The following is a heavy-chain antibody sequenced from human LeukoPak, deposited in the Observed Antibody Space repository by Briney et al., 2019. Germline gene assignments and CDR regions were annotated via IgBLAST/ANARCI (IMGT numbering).Heavy chain of an antibody. V-gene: IGHV3-23*01. CDR2: ISGSGGST. J-gene: IGHJ4*02. CDR3: AKVVVRGVPAYYFDY. D-gene: IGHD3-10*01. CDR1: GFTFSSYS. Sequence: GGSLRLSCAASGFTFSSYSMNWVRQAPGKGLEWVSAISGSGGSTYYADSVKGRFTISRDNSKNTLYLQMNSLRAEDTAVYYCAKVVVRGVPAYYFDYWGQGTLVTVSS.